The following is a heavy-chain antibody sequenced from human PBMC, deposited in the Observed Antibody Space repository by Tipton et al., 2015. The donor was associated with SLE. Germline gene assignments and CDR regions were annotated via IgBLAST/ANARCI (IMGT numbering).Heavy chain of an antibody. V-gene: IGHV3-23*01. CDR3: ARGSILTGYSYNWFDP. Sequence: SLRLSCAASGFTFSSYAMTWVRQAPGKGLEWVSYISGGGDYTYYADSVKGRFTISRDNSENTLYLQMSSLRAEDTAVYYCARGSILTGYSYNWFDPWGQGTLVTVSS. CDR2: ISGGGDYT. D-gene: IGHD3-9*01. CDR1: GFTFSSYA. J-gene: IGHJ5*02.